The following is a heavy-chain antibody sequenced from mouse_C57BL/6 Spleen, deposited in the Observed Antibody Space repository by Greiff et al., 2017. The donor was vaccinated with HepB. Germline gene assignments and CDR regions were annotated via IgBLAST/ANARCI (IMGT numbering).Heavy chain of an antibody. V-gene: IGHV3-6*01. CDR3: ARDRHSNGAY. J-gene: IGHJ3*01. Sequence: EVKLQESGPGLVKPSQSLSLTCSVTGYSITSGYYWNWIRQFPGNKLEWMGYISYDGSNNYNPSLKNRISITRDTSKNQFFLKLNSVTTEDTATYYCARDRHSNGAYWGQGTLVTVSA. CDR2: ISYDGSN. CDR1: GYSITSGYY. D-gene: IGHD2-5*01.